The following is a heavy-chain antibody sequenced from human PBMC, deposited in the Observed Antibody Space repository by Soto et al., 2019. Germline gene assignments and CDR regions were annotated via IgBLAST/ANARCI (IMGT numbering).Heavy chain of an antibody. CDR1: GYTFTSYY. V-gene: IGHV1-46*01. J-gene: IGHJ4*02. Sequence: QVQLVQSGAEVKKPGASVKISCKTSGYTFTSYYVHWVRQAPGQGLEWMGMVYPSGGATSYAQKFQGRVAVTADTATSTVYMDLYSLRSDDTAVYYCGTTMTMPWYFDFWGQGTLFSVS. CDR3: GTTMTMPWYFDF. CDR2: VYPSGGAT. D-gene: IGHD4-17*01.